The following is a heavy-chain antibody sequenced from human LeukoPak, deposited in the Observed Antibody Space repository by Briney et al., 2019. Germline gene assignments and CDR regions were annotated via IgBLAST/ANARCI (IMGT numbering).Heavy chain of an antibody. CDR3: ARRESYGGNSGSWFDP. Sequence: SVKVSCKDSGGTFSSYTICCVPQPPGQGVEWMGRTIPIVGIADYDEKFQGRVTITADTSTRQTYMQLSSLRSEDTAAYYCARRESYGGNSGSWFDPWGQGTLVTVSS. D-gene: IGHD4-23*01. CDR1: GGTFSSYT. J-gene: IGHJ5*02. CDR2: TIPIVGIA. V-gene: IGHV1-69*02.